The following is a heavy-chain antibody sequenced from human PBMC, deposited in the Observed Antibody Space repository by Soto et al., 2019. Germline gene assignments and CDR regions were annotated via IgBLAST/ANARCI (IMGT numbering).Heavy chain of an antibody. V-gene: IGHV5-10-1*03. J-gene: IGHJ6*02. D-gene: IGHD3-16*01. Sequence: EVQLVQSGAEVKKPGESLRISCQGSGYTFSNYWIIWVRQVPGKGLEWMGKIDPIDSYTNYSPSFQGHVTISTDKSISTVYLQWSSLKASDTAKYYCARRNYHVSIGYGYAMDVWGQGTTVIVS. CDR2: IDPIDSYT. CDR1: GYTFSNYW. CDR3: ARRNYHVSIGYGYAMDV.